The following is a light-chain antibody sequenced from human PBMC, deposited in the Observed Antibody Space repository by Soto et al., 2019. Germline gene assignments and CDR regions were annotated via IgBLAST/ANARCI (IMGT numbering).Light chain of an antibody. J-gene: IGKJ1*01. Sequence: EIVLTQSPDTLSLFPGERATLSCRASQSVSNTYLAWYQQKPGQAPRPLISAASTRATGTPDRFSGSGSGTDFTLTISRLEPDDFAIYYCQQYGSSRWTFGQGTKV. CDR3: QQYGSSRWT. CDR1: QSVSNTY. CDR2: AAS. V-gene: IGKV3-20*01.